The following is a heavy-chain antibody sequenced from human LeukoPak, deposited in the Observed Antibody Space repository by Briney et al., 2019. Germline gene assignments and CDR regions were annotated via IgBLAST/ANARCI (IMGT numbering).Heavy chain of an antibody. CDR3: ARGRPLHGYYCSGGSCYSVGFDY. Sequence: SETLSLTCAVYGGSFSGYYWSWIRQPSGKGLEWIGEINHSGSTNYNPSLKSRVTISVDTSKNQFSRKLRSVTAADTAVYYCARGRPLHGYYCSGGSCYSVGFDYWGQGTLVTVSS. CDR2: INHSGST. D-gene: IGHD2-15*01. CDR1: GGSFSGYY. J-gene: IGHJ4*02. V-gene: IGHV4-34*01.